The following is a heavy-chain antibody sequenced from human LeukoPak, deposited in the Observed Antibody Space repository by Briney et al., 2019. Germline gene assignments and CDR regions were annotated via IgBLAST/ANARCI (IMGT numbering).Heavy chain of an antibody. Sequence: GGSLRLSCAASGFTVSSNYMSWVRQAPGKGLEWVSVIYSGGSTYYADSVKGRFTISRDNSKNTLYLQMNSLRAEDTAVYYCARVPYDFWSGYLYYFDYWGQGTLVTVSS. J-gene: IGHJ4*02. CDR1: GFTVSSNY. CDR3: ARVPYDFWSGYLYYFDY. CDR2: IYSGGST. V-gene: IGHV3-66*01. D-gene: IGHD3-3*01.